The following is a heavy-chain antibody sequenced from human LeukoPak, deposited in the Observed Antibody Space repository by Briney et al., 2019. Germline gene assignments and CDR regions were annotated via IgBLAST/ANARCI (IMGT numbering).Heavy chain of an antibody. D-gene: IGHD6-19*01. Sequence: GGSLRLSCAASGFTFSSYAMSWVRQAPGKGLEWVSYISASSTTIYYTDSVKGRFTISRDNARNSLYLQMNSLRAEDTAVYYCARGPYTNGHYFDYWGQGTLATVSS. CDR3: ARGPYTNGHYFDY. J-gene: IGHJ4*02. CDR2: ISASSTTI. V-gene: IGHV3-48*04. CDR1: GFTFSSYA.